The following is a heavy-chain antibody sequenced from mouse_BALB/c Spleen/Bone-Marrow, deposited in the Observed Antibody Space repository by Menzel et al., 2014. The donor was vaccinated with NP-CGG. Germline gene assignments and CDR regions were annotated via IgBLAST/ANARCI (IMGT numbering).Heavy chain of an antibody. V-gene: IGHV1-9*01. J-gene: IGHJ3*01. Sequence: VQLQQSGAELMKPGASVKISCKATGYTFSSYWLEWVKQRPGHGLEWIGEILPGSASNNYNEKFKGKATFAADTSSNTAYMQLSSRTSEDSAVYYCARGGYYGSRFAFWGQGTLVTVSA. D-gene: IGHD1-2*01. CDR1: GYTFSSYW. CDR2: ILPGSASN. CDR3: ARGGYYGSRFAF.